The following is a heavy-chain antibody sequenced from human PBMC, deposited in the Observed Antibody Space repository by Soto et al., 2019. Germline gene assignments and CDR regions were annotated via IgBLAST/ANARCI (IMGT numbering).Heavy chain of an antibody. CDR3: ARVSSSIVVVPDYGMDV. D-gene: IGHD2-2*01. Sequence: QVQLVQSGAEVKKPGASVKVSCKASGYTFISHGMSWVRQAPGQGLEWMGWISGKNGNTKFAQKFQGSVTLTTDTSTSTAYMEVRSLSTDDTAVYYCARVSSSIVVVPDYGMDVWGQGTTVTVSS. J-gene: IGHJ6*02. CDR2: ISGKNGNT. V-gene: IGHV1-18*04. CDR1: GYTFISHG.